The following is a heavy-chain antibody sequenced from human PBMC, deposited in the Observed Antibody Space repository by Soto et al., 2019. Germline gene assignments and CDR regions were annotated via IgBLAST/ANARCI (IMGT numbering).Heavy chain of an antibody. CDR3: AKDLTRQLAYWLDP. D-gene: IGHD6-6*01. CDR2: INAHSGGT. Sequence: EASVKVSCKASGFSFTGYYIHWLRQAPGQGLEWMGRINAHSGGTEYAQKFQGRVTLTRDTSIATAYLTLTSLTSDDTALYYCAKDLTRQLAYWLDPWGQGXQVTVYS. V-gene: IGHV1-2*06. CDR1: GFSFTGYY. J-gene: IGHJ5*02.